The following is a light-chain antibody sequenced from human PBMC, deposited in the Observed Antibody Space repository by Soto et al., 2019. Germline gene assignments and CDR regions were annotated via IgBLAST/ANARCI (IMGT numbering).Light chain of an antibody. Sequence: EIVMTQSPGTLSLSPGDTATLSCRASQSLGSDLAWYQQKPGQAPRLLIFGASARPTGIPARISGSGSGTEFTLTISSLRSEDFAVYYCQQRSNWPPTFGPGTKVDIK. J-gene: IGKJ3*01. V-gene: IGKV3-15*01. CDR1: QSLGSD. CDR3: QQRSNWPPT. CDR2: GAS.